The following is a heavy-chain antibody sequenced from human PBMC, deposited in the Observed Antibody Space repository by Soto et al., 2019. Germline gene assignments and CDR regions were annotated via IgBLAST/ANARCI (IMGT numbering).Heavy chain of an antibody. J-gene: IGHJ4*02. CDR1: GGSVSSGSYY. CDR2: IYYSGST. CDR3: ARDYSGSRPFDC. V-gene: IGHV4-61*01. D-gene: IGHD1-1*01. Sequence: SETLSLTCTVSGGSVSSGSYYWSWIRQPPGKGLEWIGYIYYSGSTNYNPSLKSRVTISVDTSKNQFSLKLSSVTAADTAVYYCARDYSGSRPFDCWGQGTLVTVSS.